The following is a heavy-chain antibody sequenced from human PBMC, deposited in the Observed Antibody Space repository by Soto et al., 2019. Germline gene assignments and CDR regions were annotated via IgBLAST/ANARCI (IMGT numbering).Heavy chain of an antibody. V-gene: IGHV1-8*01. J-gene: IGHJ5*02. CDR3: ASNGYSSTWHSWFDP. CDR1: GYTFTSYD. CDR2: MNPNSGNT. Sequence: ASVKVSCKASGYTFTSYDINWVRQATGQGLEWMGWMNPNSGNTGYAQKFQGRVTMTRNTSISTAYMELSSLRSEDTAVYYCASNGYSSTWHSWFDPWGQGTLVTVSS. D-gene: IGHD6-13*01.